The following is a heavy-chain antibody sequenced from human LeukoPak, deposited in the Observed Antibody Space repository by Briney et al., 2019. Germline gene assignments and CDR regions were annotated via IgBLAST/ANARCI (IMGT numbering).Heavy chain of an antibody. D-gene: IGHD1-26*01. V-gene: IGHV1-46*01. CDR1: GYTFTSYY. J-gene: IGHJ6*02. CDR2: INPSGGST. Sequence: ASVKVSCKASGYTFTSYYMHWVRQAPGQGLEWMGIINPSGGSTSYAQKFQGRVTMTTDTSTSTAYMELRSLRSDDTAVYYCARDRDSGRKYYYYGMDVWGQGTTVTVSS. CDR3: ARDRDSGRKYYYYGMDV.